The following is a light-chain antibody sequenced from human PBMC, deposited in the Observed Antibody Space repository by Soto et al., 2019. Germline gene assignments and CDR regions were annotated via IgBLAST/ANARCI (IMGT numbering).Light chain of an antibody. CDR2: DAS. J-gene: IGKJ1*01. V-gene: IGKV1-33*01. Sequence: DIQMTQSPSSLSASVGNRVTITCQSSQDIATYLNWYQQKPGKAPNLLIYDASNLETGVPSRFSGGGSGTHFTFTISKLQPEDIAAYYCQQYDNLPPTWTCGQGTKVDIK. CDR1: QDIATY. CDR3: QQYDNLPPTWT.